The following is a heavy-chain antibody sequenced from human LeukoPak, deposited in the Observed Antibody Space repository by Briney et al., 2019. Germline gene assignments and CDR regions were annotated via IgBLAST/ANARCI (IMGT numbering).Heavy chain of an antibody. D-gene: IGHD3-3*01. V-gene: IGHV4-59*01. CDR3: ARDAGPSNFWSGYYPNYYYYYMDV. J-gene: IGHJ6*03. CDR2: IYYSGST. CDR1: GGSISSYY. Sequence: PSETLSLTCTVSGGSISSYYWSWLRQPPGKGLEWIGYIYYSGSTNYNPSLKSRVTISVDTSKNQFSLKLSSVTAADTAVYYCARDAGPSNFWSGYYPNYYYYYMDVWGKGTTVTVSS.